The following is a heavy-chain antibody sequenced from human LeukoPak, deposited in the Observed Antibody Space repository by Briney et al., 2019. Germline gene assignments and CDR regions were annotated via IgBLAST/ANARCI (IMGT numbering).Heavy chain of an antibody. V-gene: IGHV4-38-2*02. J-gene: IGHJ3*01. CDR1: GYSISSGYY. CDR3: ARARDIVGAPFV. D-gene: IGHD1-26*01. Sequence: SETLSLTCTVSGYSISSGYYWGWIRQPPGKGLEWIGSIYHSGSTYYNPSLKSRVTISVDTSKNQFSLKLSSVTAADTAVYYCARARDIVGAPFVWGQGTMVTVSS. CDR2: IYHSGST.